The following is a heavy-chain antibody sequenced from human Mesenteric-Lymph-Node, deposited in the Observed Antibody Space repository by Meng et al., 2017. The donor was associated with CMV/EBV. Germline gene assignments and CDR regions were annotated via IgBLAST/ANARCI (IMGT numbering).Heavy chain of an antibody. J-gene: IGHJ4*02. CDR3: AGNLNYYGSGSYYNLFDY. Sequence: TFTSYAMNWVRQAPGQGLEWMGWINTNTGNPTYAQGFTGRFVFSLDTSVSTAYLQISSLKAEDTAVYYCAGNLNYYGSGSYYNLFDYWGQGTLVTVSS. V-gene: IGHV7-4-1*02. CDR1: TFTSYA. D-gene: IGHD3-10*01. CDR2: INTNTGNP.